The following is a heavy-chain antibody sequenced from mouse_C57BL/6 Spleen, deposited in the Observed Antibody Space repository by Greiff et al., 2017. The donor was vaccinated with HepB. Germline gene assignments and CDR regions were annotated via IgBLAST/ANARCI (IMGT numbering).Heavy chain of an antibody. J-gene: IGHJ2*01. Sequence: VKLQQSGAELARPGASVKLSCKASGYTFTSYGISWVKQRTGQGLEWIGEIYPGSGNTYYNEKFKGKATLTADKSSSTAYMELRSLTSEDSAVYSCAKSTVVADFDYWGQGTTLTVSS. D-gene: IGHD1-1*01. V-gene: IGHV1-81*01. CDR2: IYPGSGNT. CDR3: AKSTVVADFDY. CDR1: GYTFTSYG.